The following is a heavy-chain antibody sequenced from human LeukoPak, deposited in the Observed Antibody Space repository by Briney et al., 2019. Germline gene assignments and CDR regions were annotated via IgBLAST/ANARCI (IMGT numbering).Heavy chain of an antibody. D-gene: IGHD3-16*01. Sequence: ASVKVSCKTSGYTFTSLDINWVRQATGQGLEWMGWMTPRNGMTGYAQKFQGRVTMTTDTSTSTAYMELRSLRSDDTAVYYCARRNYDHIWGNYGSLYYLDYWGQGTLVTVSS. CDR1: GYTFTSLD. CDR2: MTPRNGMT. J-gene: IGHJ4*02. CDR3: ARRNYDHIWGNYGSLYYLDY. V-gene: IGHV1-8*01.